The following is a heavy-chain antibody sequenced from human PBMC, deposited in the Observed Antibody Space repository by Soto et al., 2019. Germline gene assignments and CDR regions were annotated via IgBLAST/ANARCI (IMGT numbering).Heavy chain of an antibody. CDR2: ISYDGSNK. Sequence: QVQLVESGGGVVQPGRSLRLSCAASGFTFSSYGMHWVRQAPGKGLEWVAVISYDGSNKYYADSVKGRFTISRDNSKNTLYLQMNSLRAEDTAVYYCAKDWRLEQLVQFRYYYGMDVWGQGTTVTVSS. CDR3: AKDWRLEQLVQFRYYYGMDV. V-gene: IGHV3-30*18. CDR1: GFTFSSYG. D-gene: IGHD6-6*01. J-gene: IGHJ6*02.